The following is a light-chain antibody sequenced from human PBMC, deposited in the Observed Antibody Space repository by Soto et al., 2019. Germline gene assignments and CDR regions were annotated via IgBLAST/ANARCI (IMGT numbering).Light chain of an antibody. CDR1: PSVTNF. V-gene: IGKV3-11*01. Sequence: EIVLTHSPATLSLSPWERATLSCRASPSVTNFLAWYQQKPGQAPRLLIYGAFNRATGIPARFSGSGSGTDFTLTISSLEPEDSAIYYCQQRNIWPPVTFGQGTRLEIK. CDR2: GAF. CDR3: QQRNIWPPVT. J-gene: IGKJ5*01.